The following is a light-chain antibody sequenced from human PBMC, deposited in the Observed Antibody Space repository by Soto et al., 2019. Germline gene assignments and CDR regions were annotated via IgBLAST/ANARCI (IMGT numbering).Light chain of an antibody. V-gene: IGKV1-5*03. CDR3: QQYKRFAWT. Sequence: DIQMTQSPSTLSASVGERVTIICRASQSINRWLAWYQQKPGKAPKLLIYSASVLQSGVPPRFSVSGSGTEFTLTISSLQPDDFATYFCQQYKRFAWTFGQGTKVEI. J-gene: IGKJ1*01. CDR1: QSINRW. CDR2: SAS.